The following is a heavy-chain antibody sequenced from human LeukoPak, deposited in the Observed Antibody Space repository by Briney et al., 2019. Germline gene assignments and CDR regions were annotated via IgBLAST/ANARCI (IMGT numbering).Heavy chain of an antibody. CDR1: GFTFSSYW. J-gene: IGHJ4*02. V-gene: IGHV3-7*01. CDR2: IKEDGSGI. D-gene: IGHD3-22*01. Sequence: GGSLRLSCAASGFTFSSYWMSWVRQAPGKGLEWVANIKEDGSGIYYADSVEGRFTISRDNAKKSLYLQMNSLRAEDTAVYYCARGDTSGYYYRFFDCWGQGTLVTVSS. CDR3: ARGDTSGYYYRFFDC.